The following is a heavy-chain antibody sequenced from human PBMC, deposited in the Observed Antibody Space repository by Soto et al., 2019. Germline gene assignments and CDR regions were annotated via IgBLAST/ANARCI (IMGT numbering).Heavy chain of an antibody. CDR1: GFDFENYA. CDR3: TRGDAGDY. CDR2: VRREVYGATT. J-gene: IGHJ4*02. V-gene: IGHV3-49*03. Sequence: EVQLAESGGDLVQPGRSLRLSCTASGFDFENYAMSWFRQAPGKGLEWVGFVRREVYGATTEYAASVKGRFSISRDDSKSIGYLQMNSLQADDTGVYYCTRGDAGDYGGQGTLVTVSS.